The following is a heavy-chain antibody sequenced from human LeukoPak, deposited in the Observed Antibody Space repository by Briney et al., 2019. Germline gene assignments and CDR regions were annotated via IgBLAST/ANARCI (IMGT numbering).Heavy chain of an antibody. Sequence: SCKASGGTFSSYAMHWVRQAPGKGLEYVSAISSNGGSTYYADSVRGRFTISRDNSKNTLYLQMSSLRAEDTAVYYCVKDGTSHGENDYWGQGTLVTVSS. J-gene: IGHJ4*02. D-gene: IGHD2-2*01. V-gene: IGHV3-64D*06. CDR1: GGTFSSYA. CDR3: VKDGTSHGENDY. CDR2: ISSNGGST.